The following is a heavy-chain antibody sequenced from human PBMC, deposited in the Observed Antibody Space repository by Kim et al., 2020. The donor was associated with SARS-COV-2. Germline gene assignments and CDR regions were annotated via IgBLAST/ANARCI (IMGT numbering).Heavy chain of an antibody. D-gene: IGHD1-26*01. CDR3: ARTATPGRYFDL. Sequence: KYSPKFQGRVTITRDTSASTAYMELSSLRSEYTAVYYCARTATPGRYFDLWGRGTLVTVSS. J-gene: IGHJ2*01. V-gene: IGHV1-3*01.